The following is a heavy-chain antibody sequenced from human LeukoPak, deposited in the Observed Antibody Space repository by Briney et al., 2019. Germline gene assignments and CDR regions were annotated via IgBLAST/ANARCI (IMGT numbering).Heavy chain of an antibody. Sequence: SVKVSCKASGGTFSSYAISWVRQAPGQGLEWMGRIIPIFGTANYAQKSQGRVTITTDESTSTAYMELSSLRSEDTAVYYCASRERSGSYQRYAFDIWGQGTMVTVSS. CDR2: IIPIFGTA. V-gene: IGHV1-69*05. CDR3: ASRERSGSYQRYAFDI. D-gene: IGHD1-26*01. CDR1: GGTFSSYA. J-gene: IGHJ3*02.